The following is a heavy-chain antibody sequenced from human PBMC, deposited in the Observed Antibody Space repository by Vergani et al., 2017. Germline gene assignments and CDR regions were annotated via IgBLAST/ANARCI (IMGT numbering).Heavy chain of an antibody. CDR1: GGSISSGGYS. D-gene: IGHD2-2*01. Sequence: QLQLQESGSGLVKPSQTLSLTCAVSGGSISSGGYSWRWIRQPPGKGLEWIGYIYHSGSTYYNPSLKSRVTISVDRSKNQFSLKLSSVTAADTAVYYCAGVGCSSTSCYGYDAFDIWGQGTMVTVSS. J-gene: IGHJ3*02. V-gene: IGHV4-30-2*01. CDR2: IYHSGST. CDR3: AGVGCSSTSCYGYDAFDI.